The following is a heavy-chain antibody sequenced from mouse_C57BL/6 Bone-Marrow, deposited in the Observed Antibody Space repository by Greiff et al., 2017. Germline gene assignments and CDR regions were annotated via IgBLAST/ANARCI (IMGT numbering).Heavy chain of an antibody. D-gene: IGHD1-1*01. Sequence: QVQLQQPGAELVMPGASVKLSCKASGYTFTSYWMHWVKQRPGQGLEWIGEIDPSDSYTNYNQKFKGKSTLTVDKSSSTAYMQLSSLTSEDSAVYYCARSGPLLLRFAYWGQGTLVTVSA. V-gene: IGHV1-69*01. CDR2: IDPSDSYT. CDR1: GYTFTSYW. CDR3: ARSGPLLLRFAY. J-gene: IGHJ3*01.